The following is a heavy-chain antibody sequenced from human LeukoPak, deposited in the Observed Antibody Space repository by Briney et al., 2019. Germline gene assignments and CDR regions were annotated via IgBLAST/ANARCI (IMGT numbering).Heavy chain of an antibody. V-gene: IGHV1-69*05. Sequence: SVKVSCKASGGTFSSYAISWVRQAPGQGLEWMGGIIPIFGTANYAQKLQGRVTMTTDTSTSTAYMELRSLRSDDTAVYYCARLYSGYDYEHYYYYYYMDVWGKGTTVTVSS. CDR2: IIPIFGTA. CDR1: GGTFSSYA. CDR3: ARLYSGYDYEHYYYYYYMDV. D-gene: IGHD5-12*01. J-gene: IGHJ6*03.